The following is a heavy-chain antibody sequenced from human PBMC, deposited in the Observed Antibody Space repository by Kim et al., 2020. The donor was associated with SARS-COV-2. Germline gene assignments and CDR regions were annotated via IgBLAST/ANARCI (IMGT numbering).Heavy chain of an antibody. V-gene: IGHV4-39*07. D-gene: IGHD5-12*01. CDR2: IYYSGST. J-gene: IGHJ3*01. Sequence: SETLSLTCTVSGGSISSSSYYWGWIRQPPGKGLEWIGSIYYSGSTYYNPSLKSRVTISVDTSKNQFSLKLSSVTAADTAVYYCASVSRGIVATILKLDA. CDR3: ASVSRGIVATILKLDA. CDR1: GGSISSSSYY.